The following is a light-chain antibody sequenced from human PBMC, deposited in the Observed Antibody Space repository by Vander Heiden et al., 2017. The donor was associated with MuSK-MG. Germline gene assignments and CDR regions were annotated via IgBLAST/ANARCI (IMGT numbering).Light chain of an antibody. CDR1: QSVGSN. J-gene: IGKJ4*01. Sequence: VMTQSPAPLSVSPGERATLSCTGSQSVGSNLAWYQQKPGQAPRLLIYAASTRATGIPARFSGSWSGTEFSLTISSLQSEDFAVYYCQQDSNWPLTFGGGTKVEIK. CDR3: QQDSNWPLT. CDR2: AAS. V-gene: IGKV3-15*01.